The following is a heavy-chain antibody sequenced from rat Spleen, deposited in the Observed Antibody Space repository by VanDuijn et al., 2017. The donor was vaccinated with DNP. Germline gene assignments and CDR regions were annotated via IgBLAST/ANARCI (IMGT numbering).Heavy chain of an antibody. J-gene: IGHJ4*01. CDR2: ISPDGTTT. Sequence: EVSLVESGGGLVQPGRSLKLSCAASGFSFHDSWMGWVRQAPGKGLEWIGEISPDGTTTTYISLLKEKITISRDNAQNILYLQMNNLGSEDTAIFFCAREEQLSLYYAMDAWGQGTSVTVSS. D-gene: IGHD1-2*01. CDR3: AREEQLSLYYAMDA. CDR1: GFSFHDSW. V-gene: IGHV4-2*01.